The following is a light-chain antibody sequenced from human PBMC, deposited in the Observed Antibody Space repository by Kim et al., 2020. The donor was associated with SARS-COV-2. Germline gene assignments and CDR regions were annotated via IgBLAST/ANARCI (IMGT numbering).Light chain of an antibody. CDR1: QSVTTD. CDR2: GAS. Sequence: EIVMTQSPATLSVSPGEGATLSCRASQSVTTDLAWYQQKPGQAPRLLIYGASTRATGVPARFSGSGSGTEFTLTISSLQSVDSAVYYCQQYNNWPPWTFGLGTKVYIK. J-gene: IGKJ1*01. V-gene: IGKV3-15*01. CDR3: QQYNNWPPWT.